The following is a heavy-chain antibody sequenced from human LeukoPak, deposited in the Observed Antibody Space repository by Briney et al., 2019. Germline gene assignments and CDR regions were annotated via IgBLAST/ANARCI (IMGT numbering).Heavy chain of an antibody. V-gene: IGHV1-46*01. J-gene: IGHJ4*02. CDR2: MYPRDGST. CDR3: ARDQEGFDY. Sequence: GASVKVSCKASGDTFTSNYIHWVRQAPGQGLEWMGMMYPRDGSTSYAQKFQGRVTVTRDTSTSTVHMELSGLRSEDTAVYYCARDQEGFDYWGQGTLVTVSS. CDR1: GDTFTSNY.